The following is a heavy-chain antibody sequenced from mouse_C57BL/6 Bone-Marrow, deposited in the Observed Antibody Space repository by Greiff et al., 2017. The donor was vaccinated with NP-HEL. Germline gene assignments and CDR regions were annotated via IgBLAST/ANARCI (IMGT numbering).Heavy chain of an antibody. Sequence: VQLQQSGAELVKPGASVKISCKASGYAFSSYWMNWVKQRPGKGLEWIGQIYPGDGDTNYNGKFKGKATLTADKSSSTACMQLSSLTSEDSAVYFCARDSYGSSSFAYWGQGTLVTVSA. CDR3: ARDSYGSSSFAY. CDR2: IYPGDGDT. V-gene: IGHV1-80*01. CDR1: GYAFSSYW. J-gene: IGHJ3*01. D-gene: IGHD1-1*01.